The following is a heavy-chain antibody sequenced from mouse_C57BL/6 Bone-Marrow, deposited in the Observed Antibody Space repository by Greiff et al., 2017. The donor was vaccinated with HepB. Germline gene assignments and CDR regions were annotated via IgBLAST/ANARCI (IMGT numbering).Heavy chain of an antibody. D-gene: IGHD2-4*01. CDR2: IDPANGNT. V-gene: IGHV14-3*01. CDR3: ASIYYDYPYYFDY. CDR1: GFNIKNTY. J-gene: IGHJ2*01. Sequence: VQLKESVAELVRPGASVKLSCTASGFNIKNTYMHWVKQRPEQGLEWIGRIDPANGNTKYAPKFQGKATITADTSSNTAYLQLSSLTSEDTAIYYCASIYYDYPYYFDYWGQGTTLTVSS.